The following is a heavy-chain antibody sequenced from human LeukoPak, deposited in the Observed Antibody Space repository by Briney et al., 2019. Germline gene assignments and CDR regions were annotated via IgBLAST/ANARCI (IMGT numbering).Heavy chain of an antibody. D-gene: IGHD3-3*01. CDR3: ARLGSTIFGVVTNWFDP. V-gene: IGHV4-38-2*01. CDR2: MYHSGST. Sequence: SETLSLTCAVSGYSISSGYYWVWIRQPPGKGLEWIGSMYHSGSTYYNPSLKSRVTISVDTSKNQFSLKLSSVTAADTAVYYCARLGSTIFGVVTNWFDPWGQGTLVTVSS. CDR1: GYSISSGYY. J-gene: IGHJ5*02.